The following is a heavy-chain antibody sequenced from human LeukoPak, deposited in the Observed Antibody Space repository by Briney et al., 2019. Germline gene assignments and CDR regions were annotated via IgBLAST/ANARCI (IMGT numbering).Heavy chain of an antibody. V-gene: IGHV4-4*02. Sequence: PSETLSLTCALSGGSISSSNWWSWVRQPPGKGLEWIGEIYHSRNTNYNPSLKSRATISVDRSKNQFSLKLSSVTAADTAVYYCAKGSSHWRDYYYFAYRGQGTLVTVSS. CDR1: GGSISSSNW. CDR3: AKGSSHWRDYYYFAY. D-gene: IGHD5-12*01. J-gene: IGHJ4*02. CDR2: IYHSRNT.